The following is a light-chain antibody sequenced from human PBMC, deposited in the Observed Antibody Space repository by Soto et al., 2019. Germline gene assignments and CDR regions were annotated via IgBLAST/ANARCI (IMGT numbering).Light chain of an antibody. CDR3: QQYDDVPRT. V-gene: IGKV1-33*01. CDR1: QDISNY. Sequence: DIQMTQSPSSLSASVGDRVTITCQASQDISNYLNWYQQKPGKAPELLIYDASNLETGVPSRFSGSGSGTDFTFTISSLQPEDFATYYCQQYDDVPRTFGPGTKVDF. CDR2: DAS. J-gene: IGKJ3*01.